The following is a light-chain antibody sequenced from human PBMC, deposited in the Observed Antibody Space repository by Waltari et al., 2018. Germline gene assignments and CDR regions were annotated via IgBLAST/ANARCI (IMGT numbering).Light chain of an antibody. CDR1: QGMSGY. Sequence: DIQLTQSPSFLSAAVGDRVTFTCLASQGMSGYLAWYQQKPNKAPKLLINAASTLQSGVPSRFRGGKSGTEFTLTISSLQPEDFATYFCQHVYSYPVTFGGGTTMDI. V-gene: IGKV1-9*01. J-gene: IGKJ4*01. CDR2: AAS. CDR3: QHVYSYPVT.